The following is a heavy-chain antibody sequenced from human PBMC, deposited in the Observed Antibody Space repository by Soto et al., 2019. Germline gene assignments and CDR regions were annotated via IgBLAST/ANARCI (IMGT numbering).Heavy chain of an antibody. CDR3: ARASPVVTDV. D-gene: IGHD5-18*01. CDR1: GGSISSGDYY. V-gene: IGHV4-30-4*01. CDR2: IYYSGST. J-gene: IGHJ6*02. Sequence: QVQLQESGPGLVKPSQTLSLTCTVSGGSISSGDYYWSWIRQPPGKGLEWIGYIYYSGSTYYNPSLLCXSXIPXDASTNQFSLKLSSVTAADTAVYYCARASPVVTDVWGQGTTVTVSS.